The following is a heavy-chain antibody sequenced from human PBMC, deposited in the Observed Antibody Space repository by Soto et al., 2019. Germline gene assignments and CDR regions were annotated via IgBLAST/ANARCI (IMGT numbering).Heavy chain of an antibody. J-gene: IGHJ6*04. CDR3: ARGQSLYYYGMGV. CDR2: ISSSSSYI. CDR1: GFTFGSYS. V-gene: IGHV3-21*01. Sequence: GGSLRLSCAASGFTFGSYSMNWVRQAPGKGLEWVSSISSSSSYIYYADSVKGRFTISRDNAKNSLYLQMNSLRAEDTAVYYCARGQSLYYYGMGVWGKGTTVSVSS.